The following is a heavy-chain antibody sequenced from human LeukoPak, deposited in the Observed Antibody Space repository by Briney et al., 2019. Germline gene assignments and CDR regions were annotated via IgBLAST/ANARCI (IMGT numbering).Heavy chain of an antibody. V-gene: IGHV3-30*03. CDR3: ARATGDTGYFDY. J-gene: IGHJ4*02. CDR1: GFTFSSYG. D-gene: IGHD1-26*01. CDR2: ISYDGSNK. Sequence: GGSLRLSCAASGFTFSSYGMHWVRQAPGKGLEWVAVISYDGSNKYYADSVKGRFTISRDNSKNTLYLQMNSLRAGDTAVYYCARATGDTGYFDYWGQGTLVTVSS.